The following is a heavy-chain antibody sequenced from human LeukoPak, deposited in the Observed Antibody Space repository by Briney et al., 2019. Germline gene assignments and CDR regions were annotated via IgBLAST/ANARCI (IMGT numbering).Heavy chain of an antibody. CDR2: ITSSSSYI. Sequence: GGSQRHSCAASGFTFSSYSMTWVRQAPGKGLEWVSYITSSSSYIYDADSVKGRFTISRDNAKHSLYLQMHSLRAEDTAMYYCARVSSSGWHDCWDQGTLVTVSS. J-gene: IGHJ4*02. CDR3: ARVSSSGWHDC. CDR1: GFTFSSYS. D-gene: IGHD6-25*01. V-gene: IGHV3-21*01.